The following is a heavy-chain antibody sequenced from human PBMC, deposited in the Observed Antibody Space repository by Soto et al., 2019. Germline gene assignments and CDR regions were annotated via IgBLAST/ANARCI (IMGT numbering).Heavy chain of an antibody. V-gene: IGHV3-23*01. CDR1: GFTFSTYA. Sequence: EVQLLESGGGLVQPGGSLRLSCAASGFTFSTYAMSWVRQAPGQGLEWVSAFSSSGGSTYYADSVKGRFTISGDNSKNTLYLQMNSLRAEDTAVYYCANFRRGSIEHYYYMDVWGKGTTVTVSS. CDR2: FSSSGGST. CDR3: ANFRRGSIEHYYYMDV. D-gene: IGHD6-6*01. J-gene: IGHJ6*03.